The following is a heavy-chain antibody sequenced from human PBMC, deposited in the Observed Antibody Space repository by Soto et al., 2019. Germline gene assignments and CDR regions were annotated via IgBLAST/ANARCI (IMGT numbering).Heavy chain of an antibody. D-gene: IGHD1-26*01. Sequence: SETLSLTCTVSGGSISSSSYYWGWIRQPPGKGLEWIGNIYYSGSTYYNPSLKSRLTISVDTSKNQFSLNLSSVTAADTAVYYCARRVSGSYFHYWGQGTLVT. CDR1: GGSISSSSYY. CDR2: IYYSGST. V-gene: IGHV4-39*01. J-gene: IGHJ4*02. CDR3: ARRVSGSYFHY.